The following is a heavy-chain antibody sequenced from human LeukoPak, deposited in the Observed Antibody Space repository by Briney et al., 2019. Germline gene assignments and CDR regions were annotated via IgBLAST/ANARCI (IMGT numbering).Heavy chain of an antibody. CDR3: TRDLSPAHF. CDR1: GFTFSSYA. V-gene: IGHV3-23*01. CDR2: VTRGGGST. D-gene: IGHD2/OR15-2a*01. Sequence: GGSLRLSCAASGFTFSSYAMSWVRQAPGKGLEWVSTVTRGGGSTYYADSVKGRFTISRDNAKNTLYLQMNSLRAEDTAVYYCTRDLSPAHFWGQGTLVTVSS. J-gene: IGHJ4*02.